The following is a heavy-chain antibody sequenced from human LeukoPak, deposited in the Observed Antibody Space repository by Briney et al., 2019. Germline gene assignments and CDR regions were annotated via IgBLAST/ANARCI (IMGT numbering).Heavy chain of an antibody. CDR3: ARGPGSSVYASAIDH. CDR1: GFTFSSYG. J-gene: IGHJ4*02. V-gene: IGHV3-33*01. D-gene: IGHD2-8*01. Sequence: GGSLRLSCAASGFTFSSYGMHWVRQAPGKGLEWAAAIWHDGNNKYYADSVKGRFTISRDNSKNTLYLQMNSLRAEDTAVYYCARGPGSSVYASAIDHWGQGTLVTVSS. CDR2: IWHDGNNK.